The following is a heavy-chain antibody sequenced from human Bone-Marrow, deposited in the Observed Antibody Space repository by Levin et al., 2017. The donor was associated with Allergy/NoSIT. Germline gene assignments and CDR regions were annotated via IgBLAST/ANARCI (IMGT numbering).Heavy chain of an antibody. V-gene: IGHV3-30*18. CDR2: ISYDGSNK. CDR1: GFTFSSYG. Sequence: PGGSLRLSCAASGFTFSSYGMHWVRQAPGKGLEWVAVISYDGSNKYYADSVKGRFTISRDNSKNTLYLQMNSLRAEDTAVYYCAKEGLRGFGTYYYGMDVWGQGTTVTVSS. CDR3: AKEGLRGFGTYYYGMDV. J-gene: IGHJ6*02. D-gene: IGHD3-10*01.